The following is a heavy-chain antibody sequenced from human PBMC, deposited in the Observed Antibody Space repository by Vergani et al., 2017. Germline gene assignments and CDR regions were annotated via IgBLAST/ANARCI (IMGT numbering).Heavy chain of an antibody. V-gene: IGHV1-46*01. CDR1: GYPFTSYY. Sequence: QVQLVQSGAEVKKPGAPVKVSCKASGYPFTSYYMHWVRQAPGQGLEWMGIINPSGGSTSYAQKFQGRVTMTRDTSTSTAYMELSSLRSEDTAVYYCASPPNGAYDILTGYYPYYYYGMDVWGQGTTVTVSS. J-gene: IGHJ6*02. CDR3: ASPPNGAYDILTGYYPYYYYGMDV. CDR2: INPSGGST. D-gene: IGHD3-9*01.